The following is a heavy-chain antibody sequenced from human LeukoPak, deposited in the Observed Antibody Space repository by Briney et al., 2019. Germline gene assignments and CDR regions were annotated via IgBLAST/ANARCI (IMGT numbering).Heavy chain of an antibody. CDR1: GYTFTSYD. V-gene: IGHV1-8*03. D-gene: IGHD6-19*01. CDR3: ARGGSGSGWSAPNDY. Sequence: GASVKVSCKASGYTFTSYDINWVRQATGQGLEWMGWMNPNSGNTGYAQKFQGRVTITRNTSISTAYMELSSLRSEDTAVYYRARGGSGSGWSAPNDYWGQGTLVTVSS. CDR2: MNPNSGNT. J-gene: IGHJ4*02.